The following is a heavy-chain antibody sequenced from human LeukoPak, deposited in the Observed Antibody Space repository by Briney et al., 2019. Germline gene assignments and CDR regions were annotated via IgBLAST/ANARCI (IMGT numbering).Heavy chain of an antibody. D-gene: IGHD5-24*01. J-gene: IGHJ6*02. CDR3: ARDDRYLLPSAYYSSALDV. CDR2: ISANNGNT. Sequence: ASVKVSCRAFGYSFGNYGISWVRQAPGQGLEWLGWISANNGNTNYAQKFRGRVTLTIDTSTSTAYMKLRSLRSDDTAMYYCARDDRYLLPSAYYSSALDVWGQETTVTVSS. CDR1: GYSFGNYG. V-gene: IGHV1-18*01.